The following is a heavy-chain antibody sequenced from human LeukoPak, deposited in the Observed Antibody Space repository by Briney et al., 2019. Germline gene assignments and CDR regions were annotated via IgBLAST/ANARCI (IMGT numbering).Heavy chain of an antibody. D-gene: IGHD3-22*01. CDR3: ARCYNYYDGSGYYRVDP. CDR2: IYTSGST. CDR1: GGSISSGSYY. J-gene: IGHJ5*02. Sequence: NPSETLSLTCTVSGGSISSGSYYWSWIRQPAGKGLEWIGRIYTSGSTNYNPSLKSRVTISVDTSKNQFSLKLSSVTAADTAMYYCARCYNYYDGSGYYRVDPWGQGTLVTVSS. V-gene: IGHV4-61*02.